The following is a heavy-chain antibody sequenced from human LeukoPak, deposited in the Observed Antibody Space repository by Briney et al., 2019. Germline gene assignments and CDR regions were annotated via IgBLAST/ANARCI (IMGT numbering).Heavy chain of an antibody. V-gene: IGHV1-8*01. D-gene: IGHD3-22*01. CDR1: GYTFTSYD. Sequence: ASVKVSCKASGYTFTSYDINWVRQATGQGLEWMGWMNPNSGNTGYAQKFQGRVTMTRNTSISTAYMELRSLRSDDTAVYYCARDNYYDSSGYSYWGQGTLVTVSS. J-gene: IGHJ4*02. CDR2: MNPNSGNT. CDR3: ARDNYYDSSGYSY.